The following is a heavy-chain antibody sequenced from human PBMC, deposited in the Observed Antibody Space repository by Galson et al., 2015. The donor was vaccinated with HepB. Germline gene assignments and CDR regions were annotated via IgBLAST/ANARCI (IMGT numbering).Heavy chain of an antibody. CDR2: ISSSSSYI. CDR1: GFTFSSYS. D-gene: IGHD3-10*01. J-gene: IGHJ4*02. CDR3: ARSRGVIGDY. Sequence: SLRLSCAASGFTFSSYSMNWVRQAPGKGLEWVSSISSSSSYIYYAYSVKGRFTISRDNAKNSLYLQMNSLRAEDTAVYYCARSRGVIGDYWGQGTLVTVSS. V-gene: IGHV3-21*01.